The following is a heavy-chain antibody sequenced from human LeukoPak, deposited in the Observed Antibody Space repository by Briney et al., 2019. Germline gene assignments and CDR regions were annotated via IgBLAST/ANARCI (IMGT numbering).Heavy chain of an antibody. Sequence: PGGSLRLSCAASGFTFSNYAINWVRQAPGKGLEWVSSISSSSSYIYYADSVKGRFTISRDNAKNSLYLQMNSLRAEDTAVYYCVRRPTVTHWFDLWGQGTLVTVSS. CDR2: ISSSSSYI. CDR3: VRRPTVTHWFDL. CDR1: GFTFSNYA. V-gene: IGHV3-21*06. J-gene: IGHJ5*02. D-gene: IGHD4-17*01.